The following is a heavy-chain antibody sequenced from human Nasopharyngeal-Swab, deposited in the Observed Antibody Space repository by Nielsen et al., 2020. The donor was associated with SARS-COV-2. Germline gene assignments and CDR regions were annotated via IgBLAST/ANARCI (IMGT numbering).Heavy chain of an antibody. CDR3: ARIAVAALNDWYFDL. J-gene: IGHJ2*01. CDR1: GCSFSSYS. Sequence: SETLSLTCTASGCSFSSYSWSWIRQPPGKGLEWIGYIYYSGSTNYNPSLKSRGTISVDTSKNQSSLKLSSVTAADTAVYYCARIAVAALNDWYFDLWGRGTLVTVSS. V-gene: IGHV4-59*01. CDR2: IYYSGST. D-gene: IGHD6-19*01.